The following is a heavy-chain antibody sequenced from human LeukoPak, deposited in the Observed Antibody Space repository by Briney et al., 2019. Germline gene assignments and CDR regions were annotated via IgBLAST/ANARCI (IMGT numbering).Heavy chain of an antibody. CDR2: INHSGST. D-gene: IGHD6-19*01. V-gene: IGHV4-34*01. J-gene: IGHJ4*02. Sequence: PSETLSLTRAVYGGSFSGYYWSWIRQPPGKGLEWIGEINHSGSTNYNPSLKSRVTISVDTSKNQFSLKLSSVTAADTAVYYCASGIAVAGTVVYWGQGTLVTVSS. CDR1: GGSFSGYY. CDR3: ASGIAVAGTVVY.